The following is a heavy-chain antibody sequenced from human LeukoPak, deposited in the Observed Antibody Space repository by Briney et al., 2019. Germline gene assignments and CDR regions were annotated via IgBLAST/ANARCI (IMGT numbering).Heavy chain of an antibody. CDR1: GFTFSSYA. J-gene: IGHJ6*03. V-gene: IGHV3-23*01. CDR2: ISGSGGST. D-gene: IGHD6-25*01. Sequence: GGSLRLSCVASGFTFSSYAMSWVRQAPGKGLEWVSAISGSGGSTYYADSVKGRFTISRDNSKNTLYLQMNSLRAEDTAVYYCAKVPPPYSSGGHYYYYYMDVWGKGTTVTVSS. CDR3: AKVPPPYSSGGHYYYYYMDV.